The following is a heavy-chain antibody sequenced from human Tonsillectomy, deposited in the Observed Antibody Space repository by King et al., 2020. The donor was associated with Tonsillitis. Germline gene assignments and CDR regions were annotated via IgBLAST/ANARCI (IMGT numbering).Heavy chain of an antibody. Sequence: VQLVESGGGSVQPGGSLKLSCAASGFTFSGSSIHWVRQASGKGLEWVGRIGMKGNSYATAYSASVQGRFTISSDDSKNTAYLQMNSLKTEDAAVYYCTRLDDGGGYTYYPIDVWGQGTTVTVSS. CDR3: TRLDDGGGYTYYPIDV. D-gene: IGHD2-15*01. J-gene: IGHJ6*02. CDR1: GFTFSGSS. CDR2: IGMKGNSYAT. V-gene: IGHV3-73*02.